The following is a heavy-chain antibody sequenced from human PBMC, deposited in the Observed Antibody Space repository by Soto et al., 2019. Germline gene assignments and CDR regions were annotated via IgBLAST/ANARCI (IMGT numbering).Heavy chain of an antibody. CDR2: IIPIFGTA. J-gene: IGHJ5*02. CDR1: GGTFSSYA. D-gene: IGHD2-15*01. Sequence: QVQLVQSGAEVKKPGSSVKVSCKASGGTFSSYAISWVRQAPGQGLEWMGGIIPIFGTANDAQKFQGRVTITADESTSTAYMELSSLRSEDTAVYYCARERPYCSGGSCYSESWFDPWGQGTLVTVSS. CDR3: ARERPYCSGGSCYSESWFDP. V-gene: IGHV1-69*01.